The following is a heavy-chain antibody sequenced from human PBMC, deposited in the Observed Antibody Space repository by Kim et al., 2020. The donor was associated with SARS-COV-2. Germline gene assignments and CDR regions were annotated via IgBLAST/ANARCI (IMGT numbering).Heavy chain of an antibody. J-gene: IGHJ4*02. CDR3: TTDPLYYDILTGYSNY. D-gene: IGHD3-9*01. CDR2: IKSKTDGGTT. V-gene: IGHV3-15*01. Sequence: LSLTCAASGFTFSNAWMSWVRQAPGKGLEWVGRIKSKTDGGTTDYAAPVKGRFTISRDDSKNTLYLQMNSLKTEDTAVYYCTTDPLYYDILTGYSNYWGQGTLVTVSS. CDR1: GFTFSNAW.